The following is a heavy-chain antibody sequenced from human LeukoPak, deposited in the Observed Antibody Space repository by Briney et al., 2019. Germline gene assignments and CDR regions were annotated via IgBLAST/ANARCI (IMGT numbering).Heavy chain of an antibody. CDR2: INPNSGGT. D-gene: IGHD3-9*01. V-gene: IGHV1-2*02. J-gene: IGHJ6*03. Sequence: ASVKVSCKASGYTFTGYYMHWVRQAPGQGLEWMGWINPNSGGTNYAQKFQGRVTMTRDTSISTAYMELSRPRSDDTAVYYCARGGVIRYFDWYYYYYMDVWGKGTTVTVSS. CDR1: GYTFTGYY. CDR3: ARGGVIRYFDWYYYYYMDV.